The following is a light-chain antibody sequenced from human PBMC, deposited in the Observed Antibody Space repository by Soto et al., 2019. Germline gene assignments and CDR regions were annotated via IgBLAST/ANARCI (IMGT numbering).Light chain of an antibody. CDR1: QTISNS. CDR2: VTS. V-gene: IGKV1-39*01. CDR3: QQSYLLPMT. Sequence: DIQMTQSPSSLSASVGDRVTIACRASQTISNSLNWYQRKPGKAPRLLIYVTSNLQSGVPSRFTGSGSGTDFTLTISSLQPEDSATYYCQQSYLLPMTFGQGTRLEIK. J-gene: IGKJ5*01.